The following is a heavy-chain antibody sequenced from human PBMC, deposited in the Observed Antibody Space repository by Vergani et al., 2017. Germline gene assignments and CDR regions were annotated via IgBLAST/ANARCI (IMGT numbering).Heavy chain of an antibody. Sequence: EVQLLESGGGLVQPGGSLRLSCAASGFTFSSYAMSWVRQAPGKGLEWVSAISGSGGSTYYADSVKGRFTISRDNSKNTLYLQMNSLRAEDTAVYYCAKDLSQYYYGSRRADDAFDIWGQGTMVTVSS. CDR3: AKDLSQYYYGSRRADDAFDI. V-gene: IGHV3-23*01. CDR1: GFTFSSYA. J-gene: IGHJ3*02. CDR2: ISGSGGST. D-gene: IGHD3-10*01.